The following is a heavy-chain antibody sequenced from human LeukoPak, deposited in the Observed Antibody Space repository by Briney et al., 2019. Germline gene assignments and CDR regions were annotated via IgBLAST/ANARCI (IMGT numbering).Heavy chain of an antibody. Sequence: ETLSLTCTVSGGSISSYYWSWIRQPPGKGLEWIGYIYYSGSTTYNPSLKSRVTMSVDTSKNQFSLKLSSVTAADTAVYYCARDSGTTGEVKFDPWGQGTLVTVSS. V-gene: IGHV4-59*12. CDR2: IYYSGST. J-gene: IGHJ5*02. CDR1: GGSISSYY. D-gene: IGHD3-10*01. CDR3: ARDSGTTGEVKFDP.